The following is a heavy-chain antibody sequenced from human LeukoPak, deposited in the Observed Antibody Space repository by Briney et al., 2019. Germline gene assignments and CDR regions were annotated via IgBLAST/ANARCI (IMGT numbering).Heavy chain of an antibody. CDR1: GFTIDDYA. CDR3: ARGSVQLWLRDTYYYMDV. D-gene: IGHD5-18*01. J-gene: IGHJ6*03. V-gene: IGHV3-20*04. CDR2: INWNGRIT. Sequence: GGSLRLSCAASGFTIDDYAMIWVRQVPGRGLEWVSGINWNGRITEYTDSVKDRFTISRQNTKNSLYLYMNNLGGEDTALYFCARGSVQLWLRDTYYYMDVWGKGTTVTVSS.